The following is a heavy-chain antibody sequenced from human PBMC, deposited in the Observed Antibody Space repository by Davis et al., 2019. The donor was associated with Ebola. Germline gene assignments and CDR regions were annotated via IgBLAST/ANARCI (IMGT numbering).Heavy chain of an antibody. CDR1: GFTVSSNY. Sequence: GGSLRLSCAASGFTVSSNYMNWVRQAPGKGLEWVGRIKRKTDGGTTEYAAPVKGRFTISREDSKNTLYLQMNSLKTEDTAVYYCTTVFCSTTSCYKDPHWGQGTLVTVSS. CDR2: IKRKTDGGTT. D-gene: IGHD2-2*02. V-gene: IGHV3-15*01. J-gene: IGHJ4*02. CDR3: TTVFCSTTSCYKDPH.